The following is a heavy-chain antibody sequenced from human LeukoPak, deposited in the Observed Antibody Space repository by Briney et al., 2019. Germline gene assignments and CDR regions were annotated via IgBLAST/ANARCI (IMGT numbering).Heavy chain of an antibody. J-gene: IGHJ4*02. Sequence: GGSLRLSCATSGFTFSRYSMNWVRQAPGKGLEWVSGINWNGGSTGYADSVKGRFTIPRDNAKNSLYLQMNSLRAEDTALYYCARAGLYNWNYEGTAYFDYWGQGTLVTVSS. CDR2: INWNGGST. CDR1: GFTFSRYS. D-gene: IGHD1-7*01. CDR3: ARAGLYNWNYEGTAYFDY. V-gene: IGHV3-20*04.